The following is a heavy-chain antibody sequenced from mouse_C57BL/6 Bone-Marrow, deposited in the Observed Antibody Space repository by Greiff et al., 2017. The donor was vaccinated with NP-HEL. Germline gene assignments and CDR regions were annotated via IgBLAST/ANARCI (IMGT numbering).Heavy chain of an antibody. Sequence: EVQGVESGGDLVKPGGSLKLSCAASGFTFSSYGMSWVRQTPDKRLEWVATISSGGSYTYYPDSVKGRFTISRDNAKNTLYLQMSSLKSEDTAMYYCARLGGPADYWGQGTTLTVSS. CDR1: GFTFSSYG. J-gene: IGHJ2*01. CDR3: ARLGGPADY. CDR2: ISSGGSYT. V-gene: IGHV5-6*01.